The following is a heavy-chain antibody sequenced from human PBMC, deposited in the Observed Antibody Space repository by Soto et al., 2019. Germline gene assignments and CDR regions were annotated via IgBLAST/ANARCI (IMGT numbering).Heavy chain of an antibody. D-gene: IGHD3-10*01. CDR2: IYPGDSDT. CDR3: ASNSMVRGAIKQAFDI. Sequence: PGESLKISCKGSGYSFTTYWIGWVRQMPGKGLEWMGIIYPGDSDTRYSPSFQGQVTISADKSISTAYLQWSSLKASDTAMYYCASNSMVRGAIKQAFDIWGQGTMVTVSS. CDR1: GYSFTTYW. V-gene: IGHV5-51*01. J-gene: IGHJ3*02.